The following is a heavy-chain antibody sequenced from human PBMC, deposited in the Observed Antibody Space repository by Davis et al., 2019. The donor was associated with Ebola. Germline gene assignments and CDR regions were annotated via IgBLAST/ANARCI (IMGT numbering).Heavy chain of an antibody. Sequence: PGGSLRLSCAASGFTFSSYGMHWVRQAPGKGLEWVAVIWYDGSNKYYADSVKGRFTISRDNSKNTLYLQMNSLRAEDTAVYYCARSPFGGPNYYYYMDVWGKGTTVTVSS. CDR1: GFTFSSYG. D-gene: IGHD3-16*01. CDR3: ARSPFGGPNYYYYMDV. V-gene: IGHV3-33*01. J-gene: IGHJ6*03. CDR2: IWYDGSNK.